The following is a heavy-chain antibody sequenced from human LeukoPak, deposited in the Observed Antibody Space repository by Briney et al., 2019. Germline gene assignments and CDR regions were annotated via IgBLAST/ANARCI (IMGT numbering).Heavy chain of an antibody. J-gene: IGHJ4*02. CDR3: ARGPGYCSSTSCSNYFDY. CDR2: INPSGGST. D-gene: IGHD2-2*01. V-gene: IGHV1-46*01. Sequence: ASVKVSCKASGYTFTSYYMHWVRQAPGQGFEWMGIINPSGGSTSYAQKFQGRVTMTRDTSTSTDYMELSSLRSEDTAVYYCARGPGYCSSTSCSNYFDYWGQGTLVTVSS. CDR1: GYTFTSYY.